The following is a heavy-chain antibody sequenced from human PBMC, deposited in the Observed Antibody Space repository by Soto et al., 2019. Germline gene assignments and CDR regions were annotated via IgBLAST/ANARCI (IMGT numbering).Heavy chain of an antibody. CDR2: VIPNLGVT. J-gene: IGHJ6*02. CDR3: ARRPGYTYSGSYYGMDV. D-gene: IGHD1-26*01. CDR1: GGTLSSYT. V-gene: IGHV1-69*02. Sequence: SVKVSCKASGGTLSSYTSSWVRQAPGQGLEWMGRVIPNLGVTNYAKKFQGRFTITADKSTSTAYMELSSLRSEDTAVYYCARRPGYTYSGSYYGMDVWGQGTTVTVSS.